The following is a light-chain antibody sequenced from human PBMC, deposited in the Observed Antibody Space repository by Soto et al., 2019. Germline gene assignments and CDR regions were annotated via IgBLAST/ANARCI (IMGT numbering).Light chain of an antibody. Sequence: QSVLTQPASVSGSPGQSITISCTGTSSDVGSYNLVSWYQQHPGKAPKLMIYDVSQWPSGVSNRFSGSKSGYTASLTISGLRGGGEGDYSCPPYAGSTWGYVFGTGTKLTVL. V-gene: IGLV2-23*02. CDR2: DVS. CDR1: SSDVGSYNL. J-gene: IGLJ1*01. CDR3: PPYAGSTWGYV.